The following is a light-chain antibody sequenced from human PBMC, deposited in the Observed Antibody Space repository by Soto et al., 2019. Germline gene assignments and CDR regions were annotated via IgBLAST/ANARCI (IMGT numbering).Light chain of an antibody. CDR2: DAS. Sequence: EIVLTTSPATLSLSPVERATLSCMASQSVSSYLAWYQQKPGQAPRLLIYDASNRATGIPARFSGSGSGTDFTLTISRLEPEDFAVYYCQQYDSSPRTFGQGTKVDIK. J-gene: IGKJ1*01. V-gene: IGKV3-11*01. CDR3: QQYDSSPRT. CDR1: QSVSSY.